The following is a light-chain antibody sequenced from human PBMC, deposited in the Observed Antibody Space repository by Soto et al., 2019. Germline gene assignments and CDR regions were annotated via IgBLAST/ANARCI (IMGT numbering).Light chain of an antibody. CDR3: QQYGSPPWT. V-gene: IGKV3-20*01. CDR1: PSVSSSY. Sequence: EIVLTPSPGTLSLSAGERGTLSCRGSPSVSSSYLVWHQQKPGQAPRLLIYAASRRATCIPDRFSGSGSGTDFTLTISRLEPEEFAVYYCQQYGSPPWTVGHGTKVDIK. J-gene: IGKJ1*01. CDR2: AAS.